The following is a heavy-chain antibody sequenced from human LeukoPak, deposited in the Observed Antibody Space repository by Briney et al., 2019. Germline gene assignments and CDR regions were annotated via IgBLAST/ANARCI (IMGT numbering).Heavy chain of an antibody. CDR2: INPNSGGT. D-gene: IGHD3-22*01. V-gene: IGHV1-2*02. J-gene: IGHJ4*02. CDR1: GYTFTGYY. CDR3: ARDSAKRYYYDSSGYRFDC. Sequence: ASVKVSCKASGYTFTGYYMHWVRQAPGQGLEWMGWINPNSGGTNYAQKFQGRVTMTRDTSISTAYMELSRLRSDDTAVYYCARDSAKRYYYDSSGYRFDCWGQGTLVTVSS.